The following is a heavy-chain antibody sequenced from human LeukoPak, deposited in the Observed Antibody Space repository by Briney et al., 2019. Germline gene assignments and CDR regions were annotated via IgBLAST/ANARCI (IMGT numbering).Heavy chain of an antibody. CDR2: IYYSGST. CDR1: GGSVSSGSYY. D-gene: IGHD5-12*01. CDR3: ARGGFKWLRKQDDAFDI. V-gene: IGHV4-61*01. J-gene: IGHJ3*02. Sequence: KPSETLSLTCTVSGGSVSSGSYYWSWIRQPPGKGLEWIGYIYYSGSTNYNPSLKSRVTISVDTSKNQFSLKLSSVTAADTAVYYCARGGFKWLRKQDDAFDIWGQGTMVTVSS.